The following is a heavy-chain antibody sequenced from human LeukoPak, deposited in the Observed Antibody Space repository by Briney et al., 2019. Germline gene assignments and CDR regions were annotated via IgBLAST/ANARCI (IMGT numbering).Heavy chain of an antibody. CDR1: GFTFSSYG. CDR3: AKDGCSSTSCPLDY. V-gene: IGHV3-30*02. D-gene: IGHD2-2*01. CDR2: IRYDGSNK. Sequence: GGSLRLSCAASGFTFSSYGMHWVRQAPGKGLEWVAFIRYDGSNKYYADSVKGRFTISRDNSRNTLYLQMNSLRAEDTAVYYCAKDGCSSTSCPLDYWGQGTLVTVSS. J-gene: IGHJ4*02.